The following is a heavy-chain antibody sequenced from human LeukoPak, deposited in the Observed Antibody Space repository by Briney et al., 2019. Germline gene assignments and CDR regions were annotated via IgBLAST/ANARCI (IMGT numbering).Heavy chain of an antibody. J-gene: IGHJ6*03. CDR2: ISGSGGST. D-gene: IGHD2-2*01. CDR3: ARGKYQLLQRRKYYMDV. V-gene: IGHV3-23*01. Sequence: GGSLRLSCAASGFTFSSYAMSWVRQAPGKGLEWVSGISGSGGSTYYADSVKGRFTISRGNSKNTLYLQMNSLRAEDTAVYYCARGKYQLLQRRKYYMDVWGKGTTVTVSS. CDR1: GFTFSSYA.